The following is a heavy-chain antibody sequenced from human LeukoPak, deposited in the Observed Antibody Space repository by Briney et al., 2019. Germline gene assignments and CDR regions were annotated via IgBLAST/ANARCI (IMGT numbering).Heavy chain of an antibody. CDR3: ARDYYDSSGYYYHAFDI. V-gene: IGHV4-59*01. CDR2: IYYSGST. D-gene: IGHD3-22*01. Sequence: PSETLSLTCTVSGGSISSYYWSWIRQPPGKGLEWIGYIYYSGSTNYNPSLKSRVTISVDTSKNQFSLKLSSVTAADTAVYYCARDYYDSSGYYYHAFDIWGQGTMVTVSS. CDR1: GGSISSYY. J-gene: IGHJ3*02.